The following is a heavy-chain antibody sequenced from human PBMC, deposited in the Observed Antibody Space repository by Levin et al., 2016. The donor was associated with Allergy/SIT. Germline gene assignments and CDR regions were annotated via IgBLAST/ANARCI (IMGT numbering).Heavy chain of an antibody. D-gene: IGHD2-8*02. Sequence: WVRQAPGQGLEWMGWINTYNGNTNYAQNLQGRVTMTTDTSTGTAYMELRSLRSDDTAVYYCARGAVLGAIEEYWGQGTLVTVSS. CDR2: INTYNGNT. J-gene: IGHJ4*02. CDR3: ARGAVLGAIEEY. V-gene: IGHV1-18*01.